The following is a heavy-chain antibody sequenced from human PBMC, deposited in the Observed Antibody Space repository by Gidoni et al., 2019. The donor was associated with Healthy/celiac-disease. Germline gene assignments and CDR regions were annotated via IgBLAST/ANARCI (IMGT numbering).Heavy chain of an antibody. CDR3: ARSTEVDSFDY. V-gene: IGHV4-39*07. J-gene: IGHJ4*02. D-gene: IGHD1-1*01. CDR2: IYYSGST. CDR1: GGSISSSSYY. Sequence: QLQLQESGPGLVKPSETLSLTCTVSGGSISSSSYYWGWIRQPPGKGLEWIGSIYYSGSTYYNPSLKSRVTISVDTSKNQFSLKLSSVTAADTAVYYCARSTEVDSFDYWGQGTLVTVSS.